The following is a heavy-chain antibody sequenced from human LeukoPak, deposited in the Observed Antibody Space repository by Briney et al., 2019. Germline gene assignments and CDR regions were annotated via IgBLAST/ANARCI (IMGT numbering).Heavy chain of an antibody. Sequence: GGSLRLSCAVSGITLSNYGMSEVRQAPRKELEWVAGLSGSGGGATYADSVQGRFTISRDNPKNTLYLQMNSLRAEDTAVYFCAKRGVVIRVFLVGFHKEAYYFDSWGQGALVTVSS. V-gene: IGHV3-23*01. CDR1: GITLSNYG. D-gene: IGHD3-10*01. CDR2: LSGSGGGA. CDR3: AKRGVVIRVFLVGFHKEAYYFDS. J-gene: IGHJ4*02.